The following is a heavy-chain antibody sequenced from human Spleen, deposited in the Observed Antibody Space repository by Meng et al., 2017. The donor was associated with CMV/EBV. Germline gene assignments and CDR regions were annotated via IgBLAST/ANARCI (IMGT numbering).Heavy chain of an antibody. Sequence: YGGSFSGYYWSWIRQPPGKGLEWIGEIYHSGSTNYNPSLGSRVTISVDTSKNQFSLRLSSVTAADTAVYYCARGLFWTVVVRTGYFDLWGRGTLVTVSS. D-gene: IGHD2-2*01. V-gene: IGHV4-34*01. CDR3: ARGLFWTVVVRTGYFDL. J-gene: IGHJ2*01. CDR2: IYHSGST. CDR1: GGSFSGYY.